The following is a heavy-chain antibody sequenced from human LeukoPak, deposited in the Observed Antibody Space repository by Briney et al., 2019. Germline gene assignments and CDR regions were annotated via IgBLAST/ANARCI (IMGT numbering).Heavy chain of an antibody. Sequence: SETLSLTCTVSGGSISNYYWSWIRQSPGKRLEWIGYIYYSGSPNYNPSLKSRVTMSLDTSRNQFSLKLTSVNAADTAVYYCTRTSASTAIDYWGPGTLVTVSS. D-gene: IGHD4-17*01. V-gene: IGHV4-59*01. CDR3: TRTSASTAIDY. CDR1: GGSISNYY. J-gene: IGHJ4*02. CDR2: IYYSGSP.